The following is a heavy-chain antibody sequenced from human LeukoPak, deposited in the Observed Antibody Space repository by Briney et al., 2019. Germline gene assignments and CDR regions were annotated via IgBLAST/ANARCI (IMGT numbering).Heavy chain of an antibody. D-gene: IGHD3-10*01. V-gene: IGHV1-8*01. CDR1: GYTFTSYD. Sequence: ASVKLSCKSSGYTFTSYDINWVRHATGQGLEWMGWMNPNRGNTGYAQKLQGRVTMTRHTSISTAYMELSSLRSEDTAVYYCARGFGSNDAFDIWGQGTMVTVSS. CDR2: MNPNRGNT. CDR3: ARGFGSNDAFDI. J-gene: IGHJ3*02.